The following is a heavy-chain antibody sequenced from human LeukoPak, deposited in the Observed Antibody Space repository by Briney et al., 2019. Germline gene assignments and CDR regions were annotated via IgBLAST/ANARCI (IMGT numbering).Heavy chain of an antibody. V-gene: IGHV4-39*07. Sequence: SEALSLTCTVSGGSISSSSYYWGWIRQPPGKGLEWIGTIYYSGSTYYNPSLKSRVTISVDTSKNQFSLKLSSVTAADTAVYYYARGGFGVVTYFDYWGQGTLVTVSS. J-gene: IGHJ4*02. CDR2: IYYSGST. CDR1: GGSISSSSYY. D-gene: IGHD3-3*01. CDR3: ARGGFGVVTYFDY.